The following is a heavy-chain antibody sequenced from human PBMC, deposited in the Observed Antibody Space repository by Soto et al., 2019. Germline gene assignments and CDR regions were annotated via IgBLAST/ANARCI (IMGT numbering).Heavy chain of an antibody. CDR2: INPNSGGT. CDR3: ARAIAVAPGDAFDI. CDR1: GYTFTGYY. V-gene: IGHV1-2*04. J-gene: IGHJ3*02. Sequence: VKVSCKASGYTFTGYYMHWVRQAPGQGLEWMGWINPNSGGTNYAQKFQGWVTMTRDTSISTAYMELSRLRSDDTAVYYCARAIAVAPGDAFDIWGQGTMVTVSS. D-gene: IGHD6-19*01.